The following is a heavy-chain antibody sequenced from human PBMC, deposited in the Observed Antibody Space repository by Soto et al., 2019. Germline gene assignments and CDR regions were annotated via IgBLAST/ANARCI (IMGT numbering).Heavy chain of an antibody. Sequence: SETLSHTCAFYGGSFIGYYWSWIRQPPGKGLEWIGEINHSGSTNYNPSLKSRVTISVDTSKNQFSLKLSSVTAADTAVYYCARGYSRITMVRGVTNDYWGQGTLVTVSS. CDR2: INHSGST. CDR1: GGSFIGYY. J-gene: IGHJ4*02. V-gene: IGHV4-34*01. CDR3: ARGYSRITMVRGVTNDY. D-gene: IGHD3-10*01.